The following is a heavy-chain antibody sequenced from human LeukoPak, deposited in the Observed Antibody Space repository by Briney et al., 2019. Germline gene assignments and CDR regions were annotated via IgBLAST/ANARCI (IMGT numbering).Heavy chain of an antibody. CDR2: IIPILGIA. Sequence: ASVKVSCKASGGTFSSYAISWVRQAPGQGLEWMGRIIPILGIANYAQKFQGRVTITADKSTSTAYMELSSLRSEDTAVYYCARARIRFLEWLPDYYYYYGTDVWGQGTTVTVSS. CDR3: ARARIRFLEWLPDYYYYYGTDV. J-gene: IGHJ6*02. CDR1: GGTFSSYA. V-gene: IGHV1-69*04. D-gene: IGHD3-3*01.